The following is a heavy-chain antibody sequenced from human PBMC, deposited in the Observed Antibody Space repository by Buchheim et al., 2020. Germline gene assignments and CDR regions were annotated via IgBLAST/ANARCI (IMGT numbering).Heavy chain of an antibody. Sequence: QLQLQESGPGLVKPSETLSLTCTVSGGSISSSSYYWGWIRQPPGKGLEWIGSIYYSGSTYYNPSLKSRVTISVATSKNQFSLKLSSVTAADSAVYYCARGSDSPIVVTPESVFDYWGQGTL. D-gene: IGHD4-23*01. CDR3: ARGSDSPIVVTPESVFDY. J-gene: IGHJ4*02. V-gene: IGHV4-39*01. CDR2: IYYSGST. CDR1: GGSISSSSYY.